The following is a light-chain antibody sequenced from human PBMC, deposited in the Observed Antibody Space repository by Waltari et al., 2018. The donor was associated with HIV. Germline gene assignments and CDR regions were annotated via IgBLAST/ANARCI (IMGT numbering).Light chain of an antibody. J-gene: IGLJ1*01. V-gene: IGLV2-23*01. CDR2: EGS. Sequence: QSALTQPASVSGSPGQSITISCTGTSSDVGSYNLVSWYQQHPGKAPKLMIHEGSKRPSGVSNVFSGAEAGKTASLTSAGLQAEDEADYYCCSYAASNTSVYVVGTGTKVTVL. CDR3: CSYAASNTSVYV. CDR1: SSDVGSYNL.